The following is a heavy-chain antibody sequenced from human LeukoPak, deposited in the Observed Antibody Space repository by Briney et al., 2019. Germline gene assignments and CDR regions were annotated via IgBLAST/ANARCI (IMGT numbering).Heavy chain of an antibody. CDR2: FDPEDGET. CDR1: GYTLTELS. V-gene: IGHV1-24*01. D-gene: IGHD1-26*01. Sequence: ASVKVSCKVSGYTLTELSMHWVRQAPGKGLEWMGGFDPEDGETIYAQKFQGRVTMTEDTSTETAYMELSSLRSEDTAVYYCATNRPYSGSYYFDYWGQGTLVTVSS. J-gene: IGHJ4*02. CDR3: ATNRPYSGSYYFDY.